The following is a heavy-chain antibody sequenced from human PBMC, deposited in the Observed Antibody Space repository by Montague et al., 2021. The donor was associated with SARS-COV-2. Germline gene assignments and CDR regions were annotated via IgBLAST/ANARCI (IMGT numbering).Heavy chain of an antibody. CDR3: ARMVTIFSLGGYYYYCGMDV. V-gene: IGHV2-70*01. D-gene: IGHD3-9*01. CDR1: GFSLSTSGMC. J-gene: IGHJ6*02. Sequence: PALVKPTQTLTLTCTFSGFSLSTSGMCVSWIRQPPGKALEWLALIDWXXXKYYSTSLKTRLTISKDTSKNQVVLTMTNMDPVDTATYYCARMVTIFSLGGYYYYCGMDVWGQGTTVTVSS. CDR2: IDWXXXK.